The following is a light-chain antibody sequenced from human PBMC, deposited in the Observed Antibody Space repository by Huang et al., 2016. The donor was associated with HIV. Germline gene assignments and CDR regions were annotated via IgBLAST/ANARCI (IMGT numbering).Light chain of an antibody. CDR3: QQYYNTPLT. V-gene: IGKV4-1*01. CDR1: QSLLYSSNNKNY. Sequence: DIVMTQSPDSLAVSLGERATINCKSSQSLLYSSNNKNYLAWYQQKPGQPPNLLIYWAPTRESGVPDLFAGSGSGTVFTLTISSLQAEDVAVYYCQQYYNTPLTFGQGTKLEIK. CDR2: WAP. J-gene: IGKJ2*01.